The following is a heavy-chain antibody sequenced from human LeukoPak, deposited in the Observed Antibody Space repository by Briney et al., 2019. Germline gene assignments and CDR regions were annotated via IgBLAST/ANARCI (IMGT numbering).Heavy chain of an antibody. V-gene: IGHV1-18*01. D-gene: IGHD3-22*01. CDR3: AIFREYYDSSGYWGGHYFDY. Sequence: ASVKVSCKASGYTFTSYGISWVRQAPGQGLEWMGWISAYNGNTNYAQKLQGRVTMTTDTSTSTAYMELRGLRSDDTAVYYCAIFREYYDSSGYWGGHYFDYWGQGTLVTVSS. CDR1: GYTFTSYG. J-gene: IGHJ4*02. CDR2: ISAYNGNT.